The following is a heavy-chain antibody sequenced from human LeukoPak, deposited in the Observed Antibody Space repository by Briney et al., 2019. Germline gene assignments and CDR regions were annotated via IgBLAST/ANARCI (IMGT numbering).Heavy chain of an antibody. V-gene: IGHV1-69*13. Sequence: GASVKVSCKASGGTFSSYAISWVRQAPGRGLEWMGGIIPIFGTANYAQKFQGRVTITAEESTSTAYMELSSLRSEDTAVYYCAGSTVTRLAEYFQHWGQGTLVTVSS. CDR2: IIPIFGTA. CDR3: AGSTVTRLAEYFQH. CDR1: GGTFSSYA. J-gene: IGHJ1*01. D-gene: IGHD4-17*01.